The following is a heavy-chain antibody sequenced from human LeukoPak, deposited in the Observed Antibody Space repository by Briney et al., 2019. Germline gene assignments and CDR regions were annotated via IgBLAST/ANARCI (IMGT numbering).Heavy chain of an antibody. V-gene: IGHV4-34*01. CDR3: ARLGYCSSTSCQGIDAFDI. CDR2: INHSGST. CDR1: GGSFSGYY. Sequence: PSETLSLTCAVYGGSFSGYYWSWIRQPPGKGLEWIGEINHSGSTNYNPSLKSRVTISVDTSKNQFSLKLSSVTAADTAVYYCARLGYCSSTSCQGIDAFDIWGQGTMVTVSS. D-gene: IGHD2-2*01. J-gene: IGHJ3*02.